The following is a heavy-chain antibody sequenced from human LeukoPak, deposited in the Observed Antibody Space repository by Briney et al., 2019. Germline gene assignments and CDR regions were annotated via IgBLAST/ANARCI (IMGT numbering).Heavy chain of an antibody. Sequence: SETLSLTCTVSGGSISSYYWSWTRQPAEKGLEWIGRIYISGSSNYNPSLKSRVTISVDKSKNQFSLKLSSVTAADTAVYYCARATYGDYGYFDYWGHGTLVTVSS. CDR1: GGSISSYY. CDR2: IYISGSS. J-gene: IGHJ4*01. D-gene: IGHD4-17*01. CDR3: ARATYGDYGYFDY. V-gene: IGHV4-4*07.